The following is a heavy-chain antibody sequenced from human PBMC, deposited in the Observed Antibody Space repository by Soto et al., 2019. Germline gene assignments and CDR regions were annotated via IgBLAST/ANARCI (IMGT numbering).Heavy chain of an antibody. CDR2: IYYSGSA. CDR1: GGSISSGGFY. J-gene: IGHJ5*02. V-gene: IGHV4-31*03. Sequence: SETLSLTCTVSGGSISSGGFYWSWIRQHPAKGLEWIGYIYYSGSADYNPSLKSRVSMSVDTSKNQFSLKLSSVTAADTAVYYCARGRTWFDPWGQGSLVTVSS. CDR3: ARGRTWFDP.